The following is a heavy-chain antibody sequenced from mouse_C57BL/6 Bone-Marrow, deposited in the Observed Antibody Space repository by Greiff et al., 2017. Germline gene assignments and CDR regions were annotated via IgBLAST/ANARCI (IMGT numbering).Heavy chain of an antibody. J-gene: IGHJ1*03. Sequence: DVQLVESGGGLVQPGGSLKLSCAASGFTFSDYGMAWVRQAPRKGPEWVAFISNLAYSIYYADTVTGRFTISRENAKNTLYLEMSSLRSEDTAMYYCARHDYYGSSWYFDVWGTGTTVTVSS. CDR1: GFTFSDYG. CDR3: ARHDYYGSSWYFDV. CDR2: ISNLAYSI. V-gene: IGHV5-15*01. D-gene: IGHD1-1*01.